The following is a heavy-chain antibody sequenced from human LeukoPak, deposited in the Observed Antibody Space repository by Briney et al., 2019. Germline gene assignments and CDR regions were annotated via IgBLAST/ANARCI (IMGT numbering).Heavy chain of an antibody. CDR3: ARDRLEN. V-gene: IGHV3-7*01. CDR1: GFTFSSNW. Sequence: PGGSLRLSCAASGFTFSSNWMSWVRQAPGKGLEWVAIIKQDGSEKYYVDSVKGRFTISRDNAKNSLYLQMNSLRAEDTAVYFCARDRLENWGQGTLVTVSS. J-gene: IGHJ4*02. CDR2: IKQDGSEK.